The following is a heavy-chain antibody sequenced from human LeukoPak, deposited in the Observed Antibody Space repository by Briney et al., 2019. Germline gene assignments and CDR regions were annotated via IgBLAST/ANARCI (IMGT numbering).Heavy chain of an antibody. J-gene: IGHJ4*02. Sequence: SETLSLTCTVSGASISSSTFYWAWIRQPPGKGLEWIGSIYYNGNTNYKPSLKSRVTISVDTSKNQFSLKVTSVTAADTAVYYCTRHQTNNYGSGSPFDYWGQGTLVTVSP. CDR3: TRHQTNNYGSGSPFDY. CDR1: GASISSSTFY. V-gene: IGHV4-39*01. CDR2: IYYNGNT. D-gene: IGHD3-10*01.